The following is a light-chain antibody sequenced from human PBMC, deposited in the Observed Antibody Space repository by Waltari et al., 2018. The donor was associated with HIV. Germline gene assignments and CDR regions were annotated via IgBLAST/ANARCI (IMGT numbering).Light chain of an antibody. CDR2: AAS. Sequence: DIQMSQSPSSLSAPVGDRVTITCRASQGIRNWLAWYQQKPGKAPKLLMYAASSLQSGVPSRFSGSGSGTDFTLTIGSLQPEDFATYYCQQANSFPITFGQGTRLEIK. J-gene: IGKJ5*01. V-gene: IGKV1-12*01. CDR3: QQANSFPIT. CDR1: QGIRNW.